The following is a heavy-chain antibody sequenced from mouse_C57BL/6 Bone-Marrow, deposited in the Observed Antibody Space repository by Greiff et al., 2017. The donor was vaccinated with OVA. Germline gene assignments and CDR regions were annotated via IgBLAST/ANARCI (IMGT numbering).Heavy chain of an antibody. D-gene: IGHD2-4*01. CDR1: GFTFSNYW. Sequence: EVHLVESGGGLVQPGGSMKLSCVASGFTFSNYWMNWVRQSPEKGLEWVAQIRLKSDNYATHYAESVKGRFTISRDDSKSSVYLQMNNLRAEDTGIYYCTAIYYDYPMDYWGQGTSVTVSS. V-gene: IGHV6-3*01. J-gene: IGHJ4*01. CDR3: TAIYYDYPMDY. CDR2: IRLKSDNYAT.